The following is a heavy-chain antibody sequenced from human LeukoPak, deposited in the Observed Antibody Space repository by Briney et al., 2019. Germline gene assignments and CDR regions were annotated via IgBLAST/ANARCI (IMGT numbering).Heavy chain of an antibody. D-gene: IGHD5-24*01. V-gene: IGHV4-39*01. CDR1: GGSISSSSYY. Sequence: SETLSLTCTVSGGSISSSSYYWGWIRQPPGKGLEWIGRIYYSGSTYYNPSLKSRLTISVDTSKNQYSLKLSSVTAADTAVYYCARRRDGYPWAYWGQGTLVTVSS. CDR3: ARRRDGYPWAY. J-gene: IGHJ4*02. CDR2: IYYSGST.